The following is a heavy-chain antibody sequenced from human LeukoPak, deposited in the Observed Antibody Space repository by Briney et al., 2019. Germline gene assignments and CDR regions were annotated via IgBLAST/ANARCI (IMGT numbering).Heavy chain of an antibody. CDR2: IDYSGST. Sequence: TSETLSLTCTVSGVSISSSSWSWIRQPPGKELEWIEYIDYSGSTNYNPSLKSRVTISVDTSKNQFSLKLSSVTAADTAVYYCARHDYGDYVSSWFDPWGQGTLVTVSS. D-gene: IGHD4-17*01. CDR1: GVSISSSS. V-gene: IGHV4-59*08. J-gene: IGHJ5*02. CDR3: ARHDYGDYVSSWFDP.